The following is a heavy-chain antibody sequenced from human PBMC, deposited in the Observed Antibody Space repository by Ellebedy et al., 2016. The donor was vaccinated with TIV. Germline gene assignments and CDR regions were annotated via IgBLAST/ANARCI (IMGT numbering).Heavy chain of an antibody. CDR1: GFTFSGSA. CDR3: AKLAGIHPWYFDH. D-gene: IGHD2-15*01. CDR2: IRSKANNYAT. Sequence: PGGSLRLSCAPSGFTFSGSAMHWVRQASGKGLEWVGRIRSKANNYATAYAASVKGRFTISRDDSKNTAYLQMNSLRAEDTAVYYCAKLAGIHPWYFDHWGQGTLVPVSS. V-gene: IGHV3-73*01. J-gene: IGHJ4*02.